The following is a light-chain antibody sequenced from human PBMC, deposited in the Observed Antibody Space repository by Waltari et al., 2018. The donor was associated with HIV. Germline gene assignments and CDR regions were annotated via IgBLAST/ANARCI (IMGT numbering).Light chain of an antibody. CDR2: GAS. CDR1: QSVSSN. Sequence: EIVVTQSPATLFVSPGERATLSCRASQSVSSNLAWYQQKPGQAPRLLIYGASTRATGIPARFSGSGSGTEFTLTISSLQSEDFAVYYCQQYNNWPSLTFGGGTKVEIK. V-gene: IGKV3-15*01. J-gene: IGKJ4*01. CDR3: QQYNNWPSLT.